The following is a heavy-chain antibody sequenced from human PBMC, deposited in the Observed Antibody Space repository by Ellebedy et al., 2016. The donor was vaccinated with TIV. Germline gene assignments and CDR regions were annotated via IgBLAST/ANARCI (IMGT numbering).Heavy chain of an antibody. Sequence: ASVKVSCXASGYTFTSYHMHWVRQAPGQGLEWMGWISAYNGNTNYAQKLQGRVTMTTDTSTSTAYMELRSLRSDDTAVYYCARDGVTAGYGMDVWGQGTTVTVSS. D-gene: IGHD2-21*02. CDR1: GYTFTSYH. V-gene: IGHV1-18*04. J-gene: IGHJ6*02. CDR2: ISAYNGNT. CDR3: ARDGVTAGYGMDV.